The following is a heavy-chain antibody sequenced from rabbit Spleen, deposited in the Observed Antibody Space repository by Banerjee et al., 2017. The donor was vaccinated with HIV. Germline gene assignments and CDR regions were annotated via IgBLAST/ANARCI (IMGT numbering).Heavy chain of an antibody. D-gene: IGHD4-2*01. Sequence: QSLEESGGDLVKPGASLTLTCTASGVSFSSSSYMCWVRQAPGKGLEWIACIDSGSSGFTYFATWAKGRFTCSKTSSTTVTLQMTRLTAADTATYFCARARAAGSTDSLYYFNLWGPGTLVTVS. CDR3: ARARAAGSTDSLYYFNL. CDR2: IDSGSSGFT. J-gene: IGHJ4*01. V-gene: IGHV1S40*01. CDR1: GVSFSSSSY.